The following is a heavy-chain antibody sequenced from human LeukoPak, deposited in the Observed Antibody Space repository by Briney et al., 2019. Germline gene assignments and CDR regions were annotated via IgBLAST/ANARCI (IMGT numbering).Heavy chain of an antibody. V-gene: IGHV3-9*01. CDR3: AKDRFSSVAPAASGLFDY. J-gene: IGHJ4*02. CDR1: GFTFDDYA. D-gene: IGHD2-2*01. Sequence: GRSLRLSCAASGFTFDDYAMHWVRQAPGKGLEWVSGISGNSGSIGYADSVKGRFTISRDNAKNSLYLQMNSLRAEDTALYYCAKDRFSSVAPAASGLFDYWGQGTLVTVSS. CDR2: ISGNSGSI.